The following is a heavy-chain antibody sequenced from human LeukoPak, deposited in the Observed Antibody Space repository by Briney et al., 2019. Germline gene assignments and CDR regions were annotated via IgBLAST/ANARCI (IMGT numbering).Heavy chain of an antibody. CDR2: IYSGGST. J-gene: IGHJ4*02. Sequence: GGSLRLSCAASGFTVSSNYMSWVRQAPGKELEWVSVIYSGGSTYYADSAKGRFTISRDNSKNTLYLQMNSLRAEDTAVYYCASLSLGHYWGQGTLVTVSS. CDR1: GFTVSSNY. D-gene: IGHD6-6*01. V-gene: IGHV3-53*01. CDR3: ASLSLGHY.